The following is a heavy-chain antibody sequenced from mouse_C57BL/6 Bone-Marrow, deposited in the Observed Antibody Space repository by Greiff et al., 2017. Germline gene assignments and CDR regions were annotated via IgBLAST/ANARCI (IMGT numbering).Heavy chain of an antibody. V-gene: IGHV14-1*01. Sequence: EVKLMESGAELVRPGASVKLSCTASGFNIKDYYMHWVKQRPAQGLEWIGRIDPEDGDTEYAPKFQGKATMTADTSSNTAYLQLSSLTSEDTAVYYCTSYDYDGFAYWGQGTLVTVSA. CDR2: IDPEDGDT. CDR3: TSYDYDGFAY. J-gene: IGHJ3*01. D-gene: IGHD2-4*01. CDR1: GFNIKDYY.